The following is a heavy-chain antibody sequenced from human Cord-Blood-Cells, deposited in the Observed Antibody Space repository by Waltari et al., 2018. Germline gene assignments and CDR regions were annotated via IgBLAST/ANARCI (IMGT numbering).Heavy chain of an antibody. CDR3: ASRPLGIKWYGMDV. J-gene: IGHJ6*02. Sequence: QVQLQQWGAGLLKPSETLSLTCAVYGGSFSGYYCSWLRQPPGKGLEWIGEINQSGSTNYNPSLKSRVTISVDTSKNQFSLKLSSVTAADTAVYYCASRPLGIKWYGMDVWGQGTTVTVSS. D-gene: IGHD7-27*01. CDR2: INQSGST. CDR1: GGSFSGYY. V-gene: IGHV4-34*01.